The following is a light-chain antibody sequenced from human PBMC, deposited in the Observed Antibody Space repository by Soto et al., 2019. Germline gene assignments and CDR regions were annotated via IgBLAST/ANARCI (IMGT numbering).Light chain of an antibody. CDR3: QQDIKWPQT. V-gene: IGKV3-20*01. J-gene: IGKJ5*01. Sequence: EIIPTQTSCTLSWSTEERASLXCRASQSVSSSYLAWYQQKPGQAPRLLIYGASSRATGIPDRFSGSGSGTDFTLTISRLEPEDFAVYYCQQDIKWPQTFGQGTRLEI. CDR1: QSVSSSY. CDR2: GAS.